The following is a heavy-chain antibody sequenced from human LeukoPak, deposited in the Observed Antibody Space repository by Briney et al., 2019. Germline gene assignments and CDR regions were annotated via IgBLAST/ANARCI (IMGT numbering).Heavy chain of an antibody. V-gene: IGHV1-69*04. J-gene: IGHJ3*02. Sequence: ASVKVSCKASGGTFSSYAISWVRQAPGQGLEWMGRIIPILGIANYAQKFQGRVTITADKSTSTAYMELSSLRSEDTAVYYCARERAYYYGSGSPHYAFDIWGQGTMVTVSS. D-gene: IGHD3-10*01. CDR2: IIPILGIA. CDR1: GGTFSSYA. CDR3: ARERAYYYGSGSPHYAFDI.